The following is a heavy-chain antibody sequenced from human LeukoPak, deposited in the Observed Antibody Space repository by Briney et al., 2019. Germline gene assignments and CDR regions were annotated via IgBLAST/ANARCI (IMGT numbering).Heavy chain of an antibody. J-gene: IGHJ4*02. CDR1: GFTFGDYA. CDR3: TRSRFGVGAPG. Sequence: GGSLRLSCTASGFTFGDYAMSWVRQAPGKGLEWVGFIRSKAYGGTTEYAASVKGRFTISRDDSKSIAYLQMNSLKTEDTAVYYCTRSRFGVGAPGWGQGTLVTVSS. D-gene: IGHD1-26*01. CDR2: IRSKAYGGTT. V-gene: IGHV3-49*04.